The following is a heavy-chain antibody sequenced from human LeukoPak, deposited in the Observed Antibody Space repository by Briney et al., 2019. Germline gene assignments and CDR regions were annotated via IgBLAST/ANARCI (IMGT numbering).Heavy chain of an antibody. V-gene: IGHV3-23*01. J-gene: IGHJ4*02. CDR3: AKGRGTTVTSAANY. CDR2: ISGSDDNT. CDR1: GFTFSSYA. D-gene: IGHD4-17*01. Sequence: GGSLRLSCAASGFTFSSYAMSWVRQAPGKGLEWVSSISGSDDNTYYADSVKDRFTISRDNSKNTLSLQMNSLRAEDTAVYYCAKGRGTTVTSAANYWGQGALVTVSS.